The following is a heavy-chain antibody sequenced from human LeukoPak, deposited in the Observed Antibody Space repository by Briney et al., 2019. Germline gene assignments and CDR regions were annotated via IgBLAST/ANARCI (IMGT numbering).Heavy chain of an antibody. D-gene: IGHD6-6*01. Sequence: GESLEISCKGSGYSFTSYWIGWVRQMPGKGLEWMGIIYLGDSDTRYSPSFQGQVTISADKSISTAYLQWSSLKASDTAMYYCARHELREQLVPCDYWGQGTLVTVSS. J-gene: IGHJ4*02. CDR1: GYSFTSYW. CDR3: ARHELREQLVPCDY. CDR2: IYLGDSDT. V-gene: IGHV5-51*01.